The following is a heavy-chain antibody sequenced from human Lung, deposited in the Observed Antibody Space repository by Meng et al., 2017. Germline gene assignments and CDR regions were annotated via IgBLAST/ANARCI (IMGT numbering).Heavy chain of an antibody. CDR3: ARGPTTMAHDFDY. Sequence: HAQLQHWGSGLLNPSSTLSISLVFSGWSFSDYYWSWIRQPPGKGLEWIGEINHSGSTNYNPSLESRATISVDTSQNNLSLKLSSVTAADSAVYYCARGPTTMAHDFDYWGQGTLVTVSS. D-gene: IGHD4-11*01. V-gene: IGHV4-34*01. CDR1: GWSFSDYY. J-gene: IGHJ4*02. CDR2: INHSGST.